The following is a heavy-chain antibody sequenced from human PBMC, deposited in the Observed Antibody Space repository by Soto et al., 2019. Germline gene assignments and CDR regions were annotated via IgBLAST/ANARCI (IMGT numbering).Heavy chain of an antibody. CDR1: VFTFSIYT. V-gene: IGHV3-21*04. Sequence: DVQLVESGGDLVKPGGSLRLSCAASVFTFSIYTMNWVRQAPGKGLEWVSSISSSGTFISYADSVEGRFTISRDNDKNSLYLQMNSPRAEDTAVYYCARDKGGYGDAFDMWGQGTMVTVSS. CDR2: ISSSGTFI. CDR3: ARDKGGYGDAFDM. D-gene: IGHD6-25*01. J-gene: IGHJ3*02.